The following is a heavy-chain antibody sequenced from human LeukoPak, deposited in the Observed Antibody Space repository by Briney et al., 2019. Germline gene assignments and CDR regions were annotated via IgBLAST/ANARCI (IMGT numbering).Heavy chain of an antibody. J-gene: IGHJ6*04. CDR2: LDPEEGNR. Sequence: ASVKVSCKVFGYSLNEISIYWVRQAPGKGLEWMGGLDPEEGNRKYAQKFQARVTMTEDTSTETAYMELSSLRSDDTAVYYCARDARFLEWFGPGMDVWGKGTTVTVSS. V-gene: IGHV1-24*01. D-gene: IGHD3-3*01. CDR1: GYSLNEIS. CDR3: ARDARFLEWFGPGMDV.